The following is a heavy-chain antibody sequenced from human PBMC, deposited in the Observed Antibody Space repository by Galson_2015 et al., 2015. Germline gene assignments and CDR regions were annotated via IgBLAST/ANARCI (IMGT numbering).Heavy chain of an antibody. Sequence: SVKVSCKASGGTFSSYAISWVRQAPGQGLEWMGGTIPIFGTANYAQKFQGRVTITADESTSTAYMELSSLRSEDTAVYYCATSLSRDYGRLNDAFDIWGQGTMVTVSS. D-gene: IGHD4-17*01. CDR2: TIPIFGTA. J-gene: IGHJ3*02. CDR3: ATSLSRDYGRLNDAFDI. V-gene: IGHV1-69*13. CDR1: GGTFSSYA.